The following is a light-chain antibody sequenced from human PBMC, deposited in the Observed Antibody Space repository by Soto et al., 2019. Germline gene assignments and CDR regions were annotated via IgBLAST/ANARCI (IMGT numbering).Light chain of an antibody. V-gene: IGKV4-1*01. CDR3: QQYYNTPLT. Sequence: DIVMTQSPDSLAVSLGERATINCKSSKSVLYSSNNKNYLAWYQQKPRQPPKLLINWASTRESGVPDRFSGSGSGTDFTLTISSLQAEDVAVYYCQQYYNTPLTFGGGTKVDIK. CDR1: KSVLYSSNNKNY. CDR2: WAS. J-gene: IGKJ4*01.